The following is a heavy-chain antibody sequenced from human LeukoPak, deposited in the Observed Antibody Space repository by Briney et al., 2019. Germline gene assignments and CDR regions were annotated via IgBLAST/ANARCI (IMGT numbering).Heavy chain of an antibody. D-gene: IGHD4/OR15-4a*01. CDR1: GGTFSSYA. J-gene: IGHJ4*02. CDR3: AREKYGGQATFDY. V-gene: IGHV1-69*01. CDR2: IVPIFGTA. Sequence: SVKVSCKASGGTFSSYAISWVRQAPGQGLEWMGGIVPIFGTANYAQKFQGRVTITADESTSTAYMELSSLRSEDTAVYYCAREKYGGQATFDYWGQGTLVTVSS.